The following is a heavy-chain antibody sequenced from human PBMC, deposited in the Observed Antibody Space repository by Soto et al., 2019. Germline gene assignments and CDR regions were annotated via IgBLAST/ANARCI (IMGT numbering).Heavy chain of an antibody. D-gene: IGHD3-16*01. Sequence: SETLSLTCTVSGASISSSSYYWGWIRQPPGKGLEWIGSIYYSGSTYYNPSLKSRVTISVDTSKNQFSLKLRSVTAADTAVYYCARHNGPLYVGYYYDMDVWGQGTTVTVSS. CDR2: IYYSGST. V-gene: IGHV4-39*01. CDR3: ARHNGPLYVGYYYDMDV. CDR1: GASISSSSYY. J-gene: IGHJ6*02.